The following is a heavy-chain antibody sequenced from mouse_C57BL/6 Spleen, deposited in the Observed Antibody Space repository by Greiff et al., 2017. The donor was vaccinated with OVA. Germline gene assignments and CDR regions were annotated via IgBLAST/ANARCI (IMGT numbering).Heavy chain of an antibody. CDR3: ARDYYYGSSYEAWFAY. D-gene: IGHD1-1*01. J-gene: IGHJ3*01. Sequence: VQLQQSGPGLVKPSQSLSLTCSVTGYSITSGYYWNWIRQFPGNKLEWMGYISYDGSNNYNPSLKNRISITRDTSKNQFFLKLNSVTTEDTATYYCARDYYYGSSYEAWFAYWGQGTLVTVSA. CDR1: GYSITSGYY. CDR2: ISYDGSN. V-gene: IGHV3-6*01.